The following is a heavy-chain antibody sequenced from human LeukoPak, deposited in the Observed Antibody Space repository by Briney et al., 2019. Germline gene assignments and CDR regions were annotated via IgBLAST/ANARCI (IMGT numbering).Heavy chain of an antibody. CDR1: GGSISSYY. Sequence: SETLSLTCTVSGGSISSYYWSWIRQPPGKGLEWIGYIYYSGSTYYNPSLKSRVTISVDTSKNQFSLKLSSVTAADTAVYYCARDDSSGYYYVWGQGTLVTVSS. D-gene: IGHD3-22*01. V-gene: IGHV4-30-4*01. J-gene: IGHJ4*02. CDR2: IYYSGST. CDR3: ARDDSSGYYYV.